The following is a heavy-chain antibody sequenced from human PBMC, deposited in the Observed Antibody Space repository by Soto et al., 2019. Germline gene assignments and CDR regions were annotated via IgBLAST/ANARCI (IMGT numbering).Heavy chain of an antibody. V-gene: IGHV1-46*02. CDR2: INPRGGGT. D-gene: IGHD2-15*01. Sequence: ASVKVSCKASGYTLNTYYMHWVRQAPGQGPEWMGIINPRGGGTTYTQNFQDRVTMTSDTSSSTVYMELSSLRSEDTAVYYCARSGYCSGGSCRGKRSWFDPWGQGTLVTVSS. CDR3: ARSGYCSGGSCRGKRSWFDP. J-gene: IGHJ5*02. CDR1: GYTLNTYY.